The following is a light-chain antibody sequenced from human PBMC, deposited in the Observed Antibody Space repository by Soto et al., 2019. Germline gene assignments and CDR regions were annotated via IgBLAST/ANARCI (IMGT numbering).Light chain of an antibody. CDR3: SSYRSSSTLNV. Sequence: QSVLTQPASVSVSPGQSITISCTGTSSDVGGYNYVSWYQQRPGKAPKLMIYEVSNRPSGVSNRFSGSKSGNTASLTISGLQAEDEADYYCSSYRSSSTLNVFGTGTKVTVL. CDR2: EVS. J-gene: IGLJ1*01. V-gene: IGLV2-14*01. CDR1: SSDVGGYNY.